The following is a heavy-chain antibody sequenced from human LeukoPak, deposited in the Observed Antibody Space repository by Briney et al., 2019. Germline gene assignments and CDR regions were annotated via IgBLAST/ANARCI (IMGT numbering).Heavy chain of an antibody. CDR3: ARRHSSSWYGIYAFDI. CDR1: GYTFTGYY. J-gene: IGHJ3*02. CDR2: INPNSGGT. V-gene: IGHV1-2*02. Sequence: ASVKVSCKASGYTFTGYYMHWVRQAPGQGLEWMGWINPNSGGTNYAQKFQGRVTMTRDTSISTAYMELSRLRSDDTAVYYCARRHSSSWYGIYAFDIWAQGTMVTVSS. D-gene: IGHD6-13*01.